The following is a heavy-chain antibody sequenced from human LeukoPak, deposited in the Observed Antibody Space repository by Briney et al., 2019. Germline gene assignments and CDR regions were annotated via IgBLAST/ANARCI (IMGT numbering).Heavy chain of an antibody. CDR3: ARDNLYSSSWYGY. Sequence: GASVKLSCKASGYTFTGYYMHWVRQAPGQGLEWMGWINPNSGGTNYAQKFQGRVTMTRDTSISTAYMELSRLRSDDTAVYYCARDNLYSSSWYGYWGQGTLVTVSS. J-gene: IGHJ4*02. CDR2: INPNSGGT. V-gene: IGHV1-2*02. D-gene: IGHD6-13*01. CDR1: GYTFTGYY.